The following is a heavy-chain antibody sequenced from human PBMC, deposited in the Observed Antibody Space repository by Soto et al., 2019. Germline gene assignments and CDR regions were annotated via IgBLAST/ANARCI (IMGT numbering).Heavy chain of an antibody. D-gene: IGHD2-8*01. Sequence: ASVKVSCKASGYTFTRYGISWVRQAPGQGLEWMGWISGYNGDTNYAQKFQDRVSMTIDTSTGTAYMELRSLTSDDTAIYYCAKNGQPPYYYYGLDVCXQGTKVTVSS. V-gene: IGHV1-18*01. CDR1: GYTFTRYG. CDR2: ISGYNGDT. J-gene: IGHJ6*02. CDR3: AKNGQPPYYYYGLDV.